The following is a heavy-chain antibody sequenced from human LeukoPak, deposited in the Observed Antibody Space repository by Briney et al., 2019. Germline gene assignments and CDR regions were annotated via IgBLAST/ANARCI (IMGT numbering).Heavy chain of an antibody. V-gene: IGHV4-39*07. CDR1: GGSISSSSYY. CDR3: ARDSLYCSSTSCYAYYGMDV. Sequence: SETLSLTCTVSGGSISSSSYYWGWIRQPPGKGLEWIGGIYYSGSTYYNPSLKSRVTMSIDTSKNQFSLKLTSVTAADTAIYYCARDSLYCSSTSCYAYYGMDVWGQGTTVTVSS. J-gene: IGHJ6*02. CDR2: IYYSGST. D-gene: IGHD2-2*01.